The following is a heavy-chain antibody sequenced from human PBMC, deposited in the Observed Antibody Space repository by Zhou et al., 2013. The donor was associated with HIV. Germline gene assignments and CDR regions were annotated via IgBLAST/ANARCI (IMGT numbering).Heavy chain of an antibody. CDR2: MNPNSGNT. Sequence: QVQLVQSGAEVKKPGASVKVSCKASGYTFTSYDINWVRQATGQGLEWMGWMNPNSGNTGYAQKFQGRVIMTSETSTTTAYLELSSLTYEDTAVYFCARGYAFDPWGQGTLVTVSS. CDR3: ARGYAFDP. CDR1: GYTFTSYD. V-gene: IGHV1-8*02. J-gene: IGHJ5*02. D-gene: IGHD3-16*01.